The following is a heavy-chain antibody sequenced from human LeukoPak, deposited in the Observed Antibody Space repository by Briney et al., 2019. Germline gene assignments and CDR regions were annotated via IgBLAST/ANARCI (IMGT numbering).Heavy chain of an antibody. D-gene: IGHD5-24*01. V-gene: IGHV3-23*01. CDR1: GFTFSNAW. Sequence: GGSLRLSCAASGFTFSNAWMTWVRQAPGKGLEWVSSISGSGDDPSYADSVKGRFTISRDNSRNTLYLQMNSLRAEDTAVYYCAKQFVDIWGQGTLVTVSS. J-gene: IGHJ5*02. CDR2: ISGSGDDP. CDR3: AKQFVDI.